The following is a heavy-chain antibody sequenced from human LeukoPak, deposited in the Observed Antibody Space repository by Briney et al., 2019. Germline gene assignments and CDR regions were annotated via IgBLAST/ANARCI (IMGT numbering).Heavy chain of an antibody. J-gene: IGHJ4*02. V-gene: IGHV3-21*01. CDR1: GFTFSSYS. CDR2: ISGSSSYI. D-gene: IGHD2-15*01. Sequence: GGSLRLSCAASGFTFSSYSMNWVRQAPGKGLEWVSCISGSSSYIYSADSVKGRFTISRHNAKNSLYLQMNSLRAEDTAVYYCARDKRWRGAFDYWGQGTLVTVSS. CDR3: ARDKRWRGAFDY.